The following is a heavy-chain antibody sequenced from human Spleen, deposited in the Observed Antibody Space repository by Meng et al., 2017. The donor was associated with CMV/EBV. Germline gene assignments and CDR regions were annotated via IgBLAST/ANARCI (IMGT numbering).Heavy chain of an antibody. CDR2: IYSGGST. D-gene: IGHD2-21*01. CDR1: GFTFSDYT. Sequence: ETLSLTCAASGFTFSDYTMNWVRQAPGKGLEWVSVIYSGGSTFYADSVKGRFSISRDDSKNTLYLDMNSLRAEDTAVYYCARATHIPHWFDSWGQGALVTVSS. J-gene: IGHJ5*01. V-gene: IGHV3-53*01. CDR3: ARATHIPHWFDS.